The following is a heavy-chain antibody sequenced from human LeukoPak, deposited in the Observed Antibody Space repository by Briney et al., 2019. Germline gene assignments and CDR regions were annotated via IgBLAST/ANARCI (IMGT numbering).Heavy chain of an antibody. CDR3: ARDGGTMVREVYYYYGMDV. V-gene: IGHV4-59*01. D-gene: IGHD3-10*01. CDR2: TYYSGST. CDR1: GGSISSYY. Sequence: SETLSLTCTVSGGSISSYYWSWIRQPPGKGLEWIGYTYYSGSTNYNPSPKSRVTISVDTSKNLFSLKLSSVTAADTAVYYCARDGGTMVREVYYYYGMDVWGQGTTVTVSS. J-gene: IGHJ6*02.